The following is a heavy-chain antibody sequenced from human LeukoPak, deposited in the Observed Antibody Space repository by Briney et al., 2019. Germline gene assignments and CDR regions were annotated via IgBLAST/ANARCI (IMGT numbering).Heavy chain of an antibody. D-gene: IGHD6-6*01. Sequence: SETLSLTCNVSGGSLSSSSYYWGWIRQPPGKGLEWIGSIYYSGSTYYNPSLKSRVTISVDTSKNQFSLKLSSVTAADTAVYYCARHIGSSSSRGYYFDYWGQGTLVTVSS. V-gene: IGHV4-39*01. CDR1: GGSLSSSSYY. CDR3: ARHIGSSSSRGYYFDY. J-gene: IGHJ4*02. CDR2: IYYSGST.